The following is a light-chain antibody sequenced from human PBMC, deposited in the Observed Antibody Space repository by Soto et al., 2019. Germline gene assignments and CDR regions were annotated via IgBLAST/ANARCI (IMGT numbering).Light chain of an antibody. CDR2: GAS. Sequence: DIVMTQSPATLSVSPGERATLSCRASQSVASKLAWYQQKPGQAPKLLIYGASTRATGIPARFSGSGSGTEFSLTISSLQSEDFAVYYCQQYNNWPLTFGGGTTVEIK. CDR3: QQYNNWPLT. V-gene: IGKV3D-15*01. CDR1: QSVASK. J-gene: IGKJ4*01.